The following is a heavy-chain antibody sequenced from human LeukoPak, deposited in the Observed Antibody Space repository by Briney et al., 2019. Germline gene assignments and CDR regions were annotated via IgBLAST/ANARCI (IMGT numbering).Heavy chain of an antibody. D-gene: IGHD3-16*01. V-gene: IGHV7-4-1*02. CDR2: IDTNTGNP. Sequence: ASVKVSCKASGYTFTSYGISWVRQAPGQGLEWMGWIDTNTGNPSNAQGFTGRFVFSLDTSVSTTFLHINNLKADDTAVYFCARGGGARLRYPFDYWGQGTLVTVSS. CDR3: ARGGGARLRYPFDY. CDR1: GYTFTSYG. J-gene: IGHJ4*02.